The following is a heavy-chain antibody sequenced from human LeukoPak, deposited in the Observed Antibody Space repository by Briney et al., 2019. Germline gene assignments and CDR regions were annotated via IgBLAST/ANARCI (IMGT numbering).Heavy chain of an antibody. V-gene: IGHV4-59*01. D-gene: IGHD1-14*01. Sequence: PSETLSLTCTVSGGSIISSYYWSWIRQPPGRGLEWIGYTYHSGSTNYNPSLRSRVTISVDTSKKQFSLKLRSVTAADTAVYYCARAPNTGNDYYYDLDVWGKGTTVTVSS. CDR1: GGSIISSYY. CDR3: ARAPNTGNDYYYDLDV. CDR2: TYHSGST. J-gene: IGHJ6*03.